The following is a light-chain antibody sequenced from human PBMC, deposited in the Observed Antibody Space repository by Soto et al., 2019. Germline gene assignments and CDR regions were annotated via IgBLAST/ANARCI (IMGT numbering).Light chain of an antibody. J-gene: IGKJ1*01. Sequence: EIVLTQSPGTLSLSPGERATLSCRASQSVSSSYLTWYQQKPGQAPRLLIYGASSRATGIPDRFSGSGSGTEFALTISRLEPEDFAVYYCQHYSSSSWTFGQGNKVEIK. CDR3: QHYSSSSWT. CDR1: QSVSSSY. CDR2: GAS. V-gene: IGKV3-20*01.